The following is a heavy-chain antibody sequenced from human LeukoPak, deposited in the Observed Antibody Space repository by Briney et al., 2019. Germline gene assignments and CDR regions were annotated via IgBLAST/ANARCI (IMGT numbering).Heavy chain of an antibody. V-gene: IGHV3-48*02. J-gene: IGHJ5*02. CDR3: ARDEAYSRTYAVT. CDR2: ISSSSGTI. Sequence: GGSLRLSCAASGFTFSSYSMNWVRQAPGKGLEWVSYISSSSGTIHYADSVKGRFTISGDNAKNLLFLQMDSLRDEDTAVYYCARDEAYSRTYAVTWGQGTLVTVSS. CDR1: GFTFSSYS. D-gene: IGHD1-26*01.